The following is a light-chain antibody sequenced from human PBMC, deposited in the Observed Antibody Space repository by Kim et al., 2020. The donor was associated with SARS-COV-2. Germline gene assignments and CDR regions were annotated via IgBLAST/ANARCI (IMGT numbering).Light chain of an antibody. J-gene: IGLJ3*02. V-gene: IGLV2-8*01. CDR1: SNDVGGYNY. Sequence: GQSVTISWAANSNDVGGYNYVSWYQQHPGKATKLMIYEVSKRPSGVPDRFSGSKSGNTASLTVSGLQVEDEADYYCTSYADNTNLVFGGGTQLTVL. CDR3: TSYADNTNLV. CDR2: EVS.